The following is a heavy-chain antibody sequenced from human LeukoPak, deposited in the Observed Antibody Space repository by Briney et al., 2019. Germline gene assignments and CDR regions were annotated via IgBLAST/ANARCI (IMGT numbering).Heavy chain of an antibody. D-gene: IGHD1-26*01. V-gene: IGHV4-39*01. CDR2: IHHSGIT. Sequence: SETLSLTCTVSGDSKTSVTLYWRWVRQTPGKGLEWIGSIHHSGITHYGVSLQSGVTMSVDTSKNQFPLTLTSVTAADAGVYYCTIHDIVAPTTFWFYPSGQGTQVTVSS. CDR3: TIHDIVAPTTFWFYP. J-gene: IGHJ5*02. CDR1: GDSKTSVTLY.